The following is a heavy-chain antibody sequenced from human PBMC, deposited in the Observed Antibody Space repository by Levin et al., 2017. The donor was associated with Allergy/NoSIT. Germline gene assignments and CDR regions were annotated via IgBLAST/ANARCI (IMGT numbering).Heavy chain of an antibody. J-gene: IGHJ6*02. V-gene: IGHV3-48*04. CDR1: GYTFRNYG. CDR2: TTADSRTI. D-gene: IGHD3-16*01. CDR3: ARDGGRAYEMDV. Sequence: GGSLRLSCAASGYTFRNYGMDWVRQAPGKGLEWVAYTTADSRTIFYGDSVKGRFTIFRDNVKNLLYLQMNSLRVEDSALYYCARDGGRAYEMDVWGQGTTVTVSS.